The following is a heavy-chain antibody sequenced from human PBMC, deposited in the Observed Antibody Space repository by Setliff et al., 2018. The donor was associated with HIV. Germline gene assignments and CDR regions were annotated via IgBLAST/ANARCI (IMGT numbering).Heavy chain of an antibody. CDR1: GGSFSGHS. CDR2: INRSGSA. J-gene: IGHJ4*02. Sequence: SETLSLTCAVYGGSFSGHSWTWIRQPPGKGLKWIGEINRSGSANYNRSLKSRVTMSVDTSKRQFSLKLDSVTAADTAIYYCARQSTVAAAGFDFWGQGTLVTVSS. D-gene: IGHD6-13*01. V-gene: IGHV4-34*01. CDR3: ARQSTVAAAGFDF.